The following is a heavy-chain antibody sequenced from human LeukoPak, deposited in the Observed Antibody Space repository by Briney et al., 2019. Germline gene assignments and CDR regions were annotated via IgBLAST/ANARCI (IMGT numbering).Heavy chain of an antibody. D-gene: IGHD3-9*01. Sequence: GASVKVSCKASGGTFSSYAISWVRQAPGQGLEWMGGIIPIFGTANYAQKFQGRVTITADKSTSTAYMELSSLRSEDTAVYYCARDPGDILTGPLLGAFDIWGQGTMVTVSS. CDR2: IIPIFGTA. CDR3: ARDPGDILTGPLLGAFDI. V-gene: IGHV1-69*06. CDR1: GGTFSSYA. J-gene: IGHJ3*02.